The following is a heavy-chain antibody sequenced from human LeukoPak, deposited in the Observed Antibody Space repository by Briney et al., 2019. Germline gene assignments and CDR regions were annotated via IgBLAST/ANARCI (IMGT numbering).Heavy chain of an antibody. CDR1: GFTFSSYG. CDR3: ARPAGTYDYSYGMDV. J-gene: IGHJ6*02. V-gene: IGHV3-30-3*01. CDR2: ISYDGSDK. D-gene: IGHD6-19*01. Sequence: AGSLRLSCAASGFTFSSYGMHWVRQAPGKGLEWVAVISYDGSDKYYADSVKGRFTISRDNSKNTLYLQMNSLRAEDTAVYYCARPAGTYDYSYGMDVWGQGTTVTVSS.